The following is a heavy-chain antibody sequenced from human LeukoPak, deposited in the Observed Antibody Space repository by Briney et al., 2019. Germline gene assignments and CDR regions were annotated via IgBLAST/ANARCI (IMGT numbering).Heavy chain of an antibody. J-gene: IGHJ6*03. V-gene: IGHV4-34*01. Sequence: SETLSLTCAVYGGSFSGYYWSWIRQPPGKGLEWIGEINHSGSTNYNPSLKSRVTISVDTSKNQFSLKLSSVTAADTAVYYCAREDYGDYPPHYYYYYMDVWGKGTTVTVSS. D-gene: IGHD4-17*01. CDR1: GGSFSGYY. CDR3: AREDYGDYPPHYYYYYMDV. CDR2: INHSGST.